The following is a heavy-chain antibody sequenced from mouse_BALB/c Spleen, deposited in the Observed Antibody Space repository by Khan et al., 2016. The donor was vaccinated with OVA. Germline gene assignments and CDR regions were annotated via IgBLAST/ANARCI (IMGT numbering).Heavy chain of an antibody. CDR2: ISAGDTYT. Sequence: EVQLQESGGDLVKPGGSLKLSCAASGFIFSSYDMSWVRQTPDKRLEWVATISAGDTYTYYPDSVKGRFTISRDNAKSTLYLQMSSLKSDDTAMYYCVRQEVLFLRFHWYFDVWGAGTTVTVSS. V-gene: IGHV5-6*01. CDR3: VRQEVLFLRFHWYFDV. J-gene: IGHJ1*01. D-gene: IGHD1-1*01. CDR1: GFIFSSYD.